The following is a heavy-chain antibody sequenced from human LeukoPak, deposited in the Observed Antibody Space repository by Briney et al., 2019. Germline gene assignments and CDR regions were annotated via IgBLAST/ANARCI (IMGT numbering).Heavy chain of an antibody. CDR3: ARAPYGENY. CDR2: IKEDGSEK. V-gene: IGHV3-7*01. CDR1: GFTFINYW. D-gene: IGHD4-17*01. Sequence: PGGSLRLSCAASGFTFINYWLIWVRQARARGLEWVANIKEDGSEKYYVDSVKGRFTISRDNAKNSLYLQMNSLRVEDTAVYYCARAPYGENYWGQGTLVTVSS. J-gene: IGHJ4*02.